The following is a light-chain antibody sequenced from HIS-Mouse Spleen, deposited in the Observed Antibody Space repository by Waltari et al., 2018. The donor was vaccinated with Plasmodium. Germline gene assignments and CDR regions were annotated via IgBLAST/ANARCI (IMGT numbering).Light chain of an antibody. CDR3: YSTDSSGNHRV. CDR2: EDS. CDR1: ALPKKY. V-gene: IGLV3-10*01. Sequence: SYELTQPTSVSVSPGQTARIHCSGNALPKKYAYWYQQKSGQAPVMVIYEDSKRPSGIPERFSGSSSGTMATLTISGAQVEDEADYYCYSTDSSGNHRVFGGGTKLTVL. J-gene: IGLJ3*02.